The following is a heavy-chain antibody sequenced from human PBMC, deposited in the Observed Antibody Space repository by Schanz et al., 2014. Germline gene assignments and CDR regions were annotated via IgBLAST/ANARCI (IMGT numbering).Heavy chain of an antibody. Sequence: QVQLQESGPGLVKPSETLSLTCTVSGGSISSYHWRWIRQPPGKGLEWIGNIYYSGSTNYNPSLKSRVTISVDTAKNQFSLRLTSVTAADTALYYCSREGSRRPRMDVWGHGTTVTVSS. CDR1: GGSISSYH. CDR2: IYYSGST. V-gene: IGHV4-59*01. J-gene: IGHJ6*02. CDR3: SREGSRRPRMDV. D-gene: IGHD3-10*01.